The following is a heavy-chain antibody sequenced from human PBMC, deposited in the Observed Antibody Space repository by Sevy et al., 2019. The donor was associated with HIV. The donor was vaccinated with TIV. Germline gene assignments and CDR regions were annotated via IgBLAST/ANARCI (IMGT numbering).Heavy chain of an antibody. D-gene: IGHD5-12*01. CDR2: IRRNSHEPYGGTT. V-gene: IGHV3-49*03. J-gene: IGHJ4*02. CDR1: GFTFGDYD. Sequence: GGSLRLSCTSSGFTFGDYDMSWFRQAPGKGLEWVAFIRRNSHEPYGGTTEYAASVKGRFTISRDDSKRIAYLQMNSLKTEDTAVYYCTRALATADTPEYYFDYWGQGILVTVSS. CDR3: TRALATADTPEYYFDY.